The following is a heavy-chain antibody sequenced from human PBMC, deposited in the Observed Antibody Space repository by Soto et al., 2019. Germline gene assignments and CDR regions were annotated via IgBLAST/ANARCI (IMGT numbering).Heavy chain of an antibody. CDR2: IFYSGST. Sequence: QVQLQESGPGLVKPSETLSLTCTVSGGSVSSGSFYWSWIRQPPGKGLEWIGYIFYSGSTNYNPSLTRRVTISRDTSKNLFSLKLSSVTAADTALYYCARIFLTVTTYPLDAMDVWGQGTTVTVSS. D-gene: IGHD4-4*01. V-gene: IGHV4-61*01. J-gene: IGHJ6*02. CDR1: GGSVSSGSFY. CDR3: ARIFLTVTTYPLDAMDV.